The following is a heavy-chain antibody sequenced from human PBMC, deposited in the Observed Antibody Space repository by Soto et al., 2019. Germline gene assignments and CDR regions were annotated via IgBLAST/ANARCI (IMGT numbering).Heavy chain of an antibody. CDR3: ARHLRTRNFDY. Sequence: PSETLSLTCTVSGGSISSSSYYWGWIRQPPGKGLEWIGSIYYSGSTYYNPSLKSRVTISVDTSKNQFSLKLSSVTAADTAVYYCARHLRTRNFDYWGQGTLVTVSS. CDR1: GGSISSSSYY. CDR2: IYYSGST. J-gene: IGHJ4*02. V-gene: IGHV4-39*01.